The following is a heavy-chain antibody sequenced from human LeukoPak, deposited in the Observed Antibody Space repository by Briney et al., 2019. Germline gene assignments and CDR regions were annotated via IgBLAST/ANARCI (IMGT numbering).Heavy chain of an antibody. J-gene: IGHJ3*02. D-gene: IGHD7-27*01. CDR1: GGSISSYY. CDR2: IYYSGST. Sequence: SETLSLTCTVSGGSISSYYWSWIRQPPGKGLEWIGYIYYSGSTNYNPSLKSRVTISVDTSKNQFSLKLSSVTAADTAVYYCARDLGIKPTPGAFDIWGQGTMVTVSS. V-gene: IGHV4-59*08. CDR3: ARDLGIKPTPGAFDI.